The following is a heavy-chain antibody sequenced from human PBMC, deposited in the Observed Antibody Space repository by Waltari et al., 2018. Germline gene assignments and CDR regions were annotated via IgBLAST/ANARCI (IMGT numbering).Heavy chain of an antibody. J-gene: IGHJ6*03. CDR1: GFTLSSYA. Sequence: EVQLVESGGGLVQPGGSLRLSCAASGFTLSSYAMSWVRQAPGKGLEWVSGISGPGGSTYYADSVKGRFAISRDNSKNTLYLQMSSLRAEDTAVYSCAKGNLMGYYYYYYMDVWGKGTTVTVSS. CDR2: ISGPGGST. V-gene: IGHV3-23*04. D-gene: IGHD2-8*01. CDR3: AKGNLMGYYYYYYMDV.